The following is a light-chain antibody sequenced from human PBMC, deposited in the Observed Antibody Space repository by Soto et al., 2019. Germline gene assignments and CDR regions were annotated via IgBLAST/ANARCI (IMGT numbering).Light chain of an antibody. V-gene: IGLV2-11*01. CDR2: DVS. J-gene: IGLJ1*01. CDR1: SSDVGGYNY. Sequence: QSALTQPRSVSGSPGQSVTISCTGTSSDVGGYNYVSWYQQHSGKAPKVMIYDVSERPSGVPDRFSGSKSVNTASLTISGLQAEDEADYYCCSYAGSPRYVFGTGTKLTVL. CDR3: CSYAGSPRYV.